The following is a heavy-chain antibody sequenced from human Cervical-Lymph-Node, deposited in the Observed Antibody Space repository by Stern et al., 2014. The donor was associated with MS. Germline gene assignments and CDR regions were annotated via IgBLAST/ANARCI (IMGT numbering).Heavy chain of an antibody. J-gene: IGHJ4*02. CDR3: ARLRGYNVLTGYLDY. V-gene: IGHV1-46*01. Sequence: QLVQSGAEVKKPGASVKISCKASGYTFTNYYMHWVRQAPGQGLEWMGIINPSGDSTSYAQKFEGRVTMTRDTSTSTVNMELSSLTSGDTAVYYCARLRGYNVLTGYLDYWGQGTLVTVSS. D-gene: IGHD3-9*01. CDR1: GYTFTNYY. CDR2: INPSGDST.